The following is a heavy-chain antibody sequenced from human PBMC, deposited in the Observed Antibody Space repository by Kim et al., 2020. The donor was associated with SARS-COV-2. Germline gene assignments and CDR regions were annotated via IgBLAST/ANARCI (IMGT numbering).Heavy chain of an antibody. CDR1: GGSISSSSYY. CDR2: IYYSGST. V-gene: IGHV4-39*01. Sequence: SETLSLTCTVSGGSISSSSYYWGWIRQPPGKGLEWIGSIYYSGSTYYNPSLKSRVTISVDTSKNQFSLKLSSVTAADTAVYYCAIRAGDSSGYFDYWGQGTLVTVSS. D-gene: IGHD3-22*01. CDR3: AIRAGDSSGYFDY. J-gene: IGHJ4*02.